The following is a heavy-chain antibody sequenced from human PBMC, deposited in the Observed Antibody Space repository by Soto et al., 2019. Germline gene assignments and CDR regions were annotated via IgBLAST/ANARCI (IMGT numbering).Heavy chain of an antibody. CDR3: VRGFHGMDV. J-gene: IGHJ6*02. CDR2: SRSNAHSYST. Sequence: GGSLRLSCAVSGFIFSDHYMDWVRQAPGKGLEWVGRSRSNAHSYSTQYTASVNGRFTISRDISENFLYLHMNNLKSGDTAVYYCVRGFHGMDVWGRGTTVTVSS. V-gene: IGHV3-72*01. CDR1: GFIFSDHY.